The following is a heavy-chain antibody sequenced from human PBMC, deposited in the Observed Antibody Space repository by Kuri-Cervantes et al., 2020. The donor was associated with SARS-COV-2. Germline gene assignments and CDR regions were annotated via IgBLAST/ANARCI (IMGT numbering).Heavy chain of an antibody. CDR2: INAGNGNT. Sequence: ASVKVSCKASGYTFTSYAMHWVRQAPGQRLEWMGWINAGNGNTKYSQKLQGRVTITRDTSASTAYMELSSLRSEDTAVYYCAREGGVYSLYYYYGMDVWGQGTTVTVSS. V-gene: IGHV1-3*01. CDR3: AREGGVYSLYYYYGMDV. CDR1: GYTFTSYA. J-gene: IGHJ6*02. D-gene: IGHD2-15*01.